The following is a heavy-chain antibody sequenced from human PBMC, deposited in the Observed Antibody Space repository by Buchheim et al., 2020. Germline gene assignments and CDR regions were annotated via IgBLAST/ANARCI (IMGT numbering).Heavy chain of an antibody. D-gene: IGHD6-13*01. CDR3: ARVPAGTRGSSWTLPNYYYYYGMDV. Sequence: QVQLVQSGAEVKKPGASVKVSCKASGYTFTGYYMHWVRQAPGQGLEWMGWINPNSGGTNYAQKFQGRVTMTRDTSISTAYMELSRLRSDDTAVYYCARVPAGTRGSSWTLPNYYYYYGMDVWGQGTT. V-gene: IGHV1-2*02. CDR2: INPNSGGT. J-gene: IGHJ6*02. CDR1: GYTFTGYY.